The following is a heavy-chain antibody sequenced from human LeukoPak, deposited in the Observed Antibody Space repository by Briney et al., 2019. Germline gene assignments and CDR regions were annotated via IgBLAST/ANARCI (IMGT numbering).Heavy chain of an antibody. CDR1: GGSFSGYY. CDR3: ARRLITMVRGVISH. Sequence: PSETLSLTCAVYGGSFSGYYWSWIRQPPGKGLEWIGEINHSGSTNYNPSLKSRVTISVDTSKNQFSLKLSSVTAADTAVYYCARRLITMVRGVISHWGQGTLVTVSS. J-gene: IGHJ4*02. V-gene: IGHV4-34*01. CDR2: INHSGST. D-gene: IGHD3-10*01.